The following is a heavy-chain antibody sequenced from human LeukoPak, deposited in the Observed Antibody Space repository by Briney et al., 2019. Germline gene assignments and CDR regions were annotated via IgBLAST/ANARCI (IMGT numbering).Heavy chain of an antibody. CDR3: ARDAPWKVDAARAFDI. D-gene: IGHD1-1*01. CDR2: IIPIFGTA. J-gene: IGHJ3*02. V-gene: IGHV1-69*05. CDR1: RGTFSSYA. Sequence: SVKVSCKASRGTFSSYAISWVRQAPGQGLEWMGRIIPIFGTANYAQKFQGRVTITTDESTSTAYMELSSLRSEDTAVYYCARDAPWKVDAARAFDIWGQGTMVTVSS.